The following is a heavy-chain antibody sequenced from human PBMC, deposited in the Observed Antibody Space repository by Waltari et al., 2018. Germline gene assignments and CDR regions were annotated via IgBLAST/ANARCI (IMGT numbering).Heavy chain of an antibody. V-gene: IGHV1-69*01. J-gene: IGHJ3*02. D-gene: IGHD3-22*01. Sequence: PGQGLEWMGGIIPIFGTANYAQKFQGRVTITADESTSTAYMELSSLRSEDTAVYYCARMYYDSSDVDAFDIWGQGTMVTVSS. CDR3: ARMYYDSSDVDAFDI. CDR2: IIPIFGTA.